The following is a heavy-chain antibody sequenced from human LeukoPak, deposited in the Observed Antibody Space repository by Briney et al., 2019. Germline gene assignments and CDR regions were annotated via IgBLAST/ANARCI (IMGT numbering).Heavy chain of an antibody. CDR3: ASGEDYDSSGYRYFDY. V-gene: IGHV3-7*01. D-gene: IGHD3-22*01. CDR1: GFTFSSYE. J-gene: IGHJ4*02. Sequence: PGGSLRLSCAASGFTFSSYEMNWVRQAPGKGLEWVANIKEDGSEKYYVDSVKGRFTISRDNAKNSLYLQMNSLRAEDTAVYYCASGEDYDSSGYRYFDYWGQGTLVTVSS. CDR2: IKEDGSEK.